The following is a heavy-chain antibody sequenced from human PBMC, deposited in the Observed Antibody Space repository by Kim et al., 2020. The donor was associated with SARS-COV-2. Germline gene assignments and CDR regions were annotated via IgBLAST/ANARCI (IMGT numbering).Heavy chain of an antibody. V-gene: IGHV4-59*08. J-gene: IGHJ4*02. CDR3: ARQARSNTFIDY. CDR2: IYYSGST. Sequence: SETLSLTCTVSGGSISSYYWSWIRQPPGKGLEWIGYIYYSGSTNYNPSLKCRVTISVDTSKNQFSLKLSSVTAADTAVYYCARQARSNTFIDYWGQGTLV. CDR1: GGSISSYY.